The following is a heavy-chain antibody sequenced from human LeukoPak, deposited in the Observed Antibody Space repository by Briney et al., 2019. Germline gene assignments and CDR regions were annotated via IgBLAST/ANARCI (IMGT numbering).Heavy chain of an antibody. D-gene: IGHD6-13*01. CDR3: ARVLSKIYGVDV. V-gene: IGHV4-59*01. CDR2: IYYSGST. CDR1: GGSISSYY. Sequence: PSETLSLTCTVSGGSISSYYWSWIRQPPGKGLEWIGYIYYSGSTNYNPSLKSRVTISVDTSKNQLSLKLSSVTATDTAVYYCARVLSKIYGVDVWGQGTTVTVSS. J-gene: IGHJ6*02.